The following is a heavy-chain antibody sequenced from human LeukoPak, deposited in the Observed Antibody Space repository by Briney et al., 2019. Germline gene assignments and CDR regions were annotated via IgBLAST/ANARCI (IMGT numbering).Heavy chain of an antibody. Sequence: SETLSLTCTVSGGSISSYCWSWIRQPPGKGLEWIGYIYYSGSTNYNPSLKSRVTISVATSKNQFSLKLSSVTAADTAVYYCARVPPIVVVPAAMHPPADRISGCYGMDVWGQGTTVTVSS. CDR1: GGSISSYC. CDR3: ARVPPIVVVPAAMHPPADRISGCYGMDV. CDR2: IYYSGST. V-gene: IGHV4-59*01. J-gene: IGHJ6*02. D-gene: IGHD2-2*01.